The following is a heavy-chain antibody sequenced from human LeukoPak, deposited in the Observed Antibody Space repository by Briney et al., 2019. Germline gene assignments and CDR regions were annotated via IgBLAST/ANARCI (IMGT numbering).Heavy chain of an antibody. CDR2: IDSSTDYI. V-gene: IGHV3-21*01. J-gene: IGHJ6*03. CDR3: ARGGSGSSPLMRGYYYYYYMDV. CDR1: GFTFNSYT. D-gene: IGHD3-10*01. Sequence: GGSLRLSCAASGFTFNSYTMNWVRQAPGKGLEWVSSIDSSTDYIYYADSVKGRFTISRDNAKNSLYLQMNSLRAEDTAVYYCARGGSGSSPLMRGYYYYYYMDVWGKGTTVTISS.